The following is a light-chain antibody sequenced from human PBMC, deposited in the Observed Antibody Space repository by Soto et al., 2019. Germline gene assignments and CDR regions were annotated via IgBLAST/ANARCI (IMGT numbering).Light chain of an antibody. CDR1: SSHSSYI. CDR3: ETWDSNTWV. J-gene: IGLJ3*02. V-gene: IGLV4-60*02. Sequence: QLVLTQSSSASASLGSSVKLTCTLSSSHSSYIIAWHQQQPGKAPRYLMKLEGSGNYNKGSGVPDRFSGSSSGAERYLTISNLQFEDEADYYCETWDSNTWVFGGGTKVTVL. CDR2: LEGSGNY.